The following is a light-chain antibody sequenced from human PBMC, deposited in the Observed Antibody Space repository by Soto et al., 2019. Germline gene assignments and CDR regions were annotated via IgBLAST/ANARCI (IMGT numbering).Light chain of an antibody. CDR3: QQYNTLPRT. CDR2: DTS. J-gene: IGKJ2*01. CDR1: QDIRYY. Sequence: DIQMTQSPSSLSASVGDRVTITCQASQDIRYYLNWYQQKPGKAPKLMIYDTSNLEAGVPSRFSGTASGTEFTFAISSLQPEDVATYYCQQYNTLPRTFGQGTKVEIK. V-gene: IGKV1-33*01.